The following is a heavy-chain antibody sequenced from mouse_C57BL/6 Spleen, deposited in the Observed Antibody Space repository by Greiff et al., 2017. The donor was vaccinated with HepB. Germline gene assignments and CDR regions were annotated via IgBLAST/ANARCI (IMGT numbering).Heavy chain of an antibody. J-gene: IGHJ4*01. CDR2: IYPGSGNT. CDR3: ARRPYYCSPFYAMDY. V-gene: IGHV1-76*01. D-gene: IGHD1-1*01. CDR1: GYTFTDYY. Sequence: QVQLKESGAELVRPGASVKLSCKASGYTFTDYYINWVKQRPGQGLEWIARIYPGSGNTYYNEKVKGKATLTAEKSSSTAYMQLSSLTSEDSAVYFCARRPYYCSPFYAMDYWGQGTSVTVSS.